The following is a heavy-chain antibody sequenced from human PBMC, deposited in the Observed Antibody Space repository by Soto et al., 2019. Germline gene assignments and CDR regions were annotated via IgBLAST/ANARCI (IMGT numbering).Heavy chain of an antibody. V-gene: IGHV4-59*12. CDR3: AHMAVAGTYFDY. CDR1: GGSISSYY. CDR2: IYYSGST. D-gene: IGHD6-19*01. J-gene: IGHJ4*02. Sequence: SETLSLTCTVSGGSISSYYWSWIRQPPGKGLEWIGDIYYSGSTNYNPSLKSRVTISVDTSKNQFSLKLSSVTAADTAVYYCAHMAVAGTYFDYWGQGTLVTVSS.